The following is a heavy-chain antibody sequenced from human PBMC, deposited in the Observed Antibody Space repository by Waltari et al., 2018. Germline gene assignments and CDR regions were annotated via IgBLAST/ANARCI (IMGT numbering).Heavy chain of an antibody. V-gene: IGHV3-23*04. Sequence: EVQLVESVGGLVQPGGSLRLSCAASGFTVRSYAMRWVRPAPGKGLEWVSAISGSGGSTYYADSVKGRFTISRDNSKNTLYLQMNSLRAEDTAVYYCAKSPLQWLVPDGDYWGQGTLVTVSS. CDR3: AKSPLQWLVPDGDY. D-gene: IGHD6-19*01. CDR1: GFTVRSYA. J-gene: IGHJ4*02. CDR2: ISGSGGST.